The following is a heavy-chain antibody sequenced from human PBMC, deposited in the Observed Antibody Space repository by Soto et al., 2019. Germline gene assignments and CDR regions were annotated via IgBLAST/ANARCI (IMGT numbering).Heavy chain of an antibody. J-gene: IGHJ4*02. Sequence: QVHLVESGGGVVQNGRSLRLSCVASGLTFSNYAMHWVRQAPGKWLEWVAVIWDDGSKKYYADSVKGRFTISRDDSKNTLHLQMNSLRPEDTALYYCARDSYGSQTIFDFWGKGPLVTVSS. D-gene: IGHD3-10*01. CDR1: GLTFSNYA. V-gene: IGHV3-33*01. CDR2: IWDDGSKK. CDR3: ARDSYGSQTIFDF.